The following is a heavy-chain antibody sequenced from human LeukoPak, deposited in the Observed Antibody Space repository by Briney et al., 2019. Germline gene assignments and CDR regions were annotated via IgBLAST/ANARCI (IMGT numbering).Heavy chain of an antibody. Sequence: PSETLSLTCTVSGDSISSYYWSWIRQPPGKGLEWIGYIYYSGSTNYNPSLKSRVTISVDTSKNQFSLKLSSVTAADTAVYYCARKWLVRRSWDYWGQGTLVTVSS. V-gene: IGHV4-59*01. D-gene: IGHD6-19*01. CDR1: GDSISSYY. J-gene: IGHJ4*02. CDR2: IYYSGST. CDR3: ARKWLVRRSWDY.